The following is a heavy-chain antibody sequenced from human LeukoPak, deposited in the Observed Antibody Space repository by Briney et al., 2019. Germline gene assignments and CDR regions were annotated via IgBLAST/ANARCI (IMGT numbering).Heavy chain of an antibody. CDR2: IFYSGST. J-gene: IGHJ3*02. CDR3: ARGPTVTGDAFDI. V-gene: IGHV4-39*07. Sequence: SETLSLTCTVSGGSISSSSYSWGWIRQPQGKGLEWIGSIFYSGSTHYNPSLKSRVTISVDTSKNQFSLKLSSVTAADTAVYYCARGPTVTGDAFDIWGQGTMVTVSS. D-gene: IGHD4-17*01. CDR1: GGSISSSSYS.